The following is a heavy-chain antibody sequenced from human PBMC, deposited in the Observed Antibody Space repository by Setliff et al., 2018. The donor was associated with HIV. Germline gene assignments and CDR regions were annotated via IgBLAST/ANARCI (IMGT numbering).Heavy chain of an antibody. CDR1: GFTFSDYY. D-gene: IGHD3-3*01. CDR3: ARDVSWRVRTYIDY. CDR2: ISSSGSTI. Sequence: VGSLRLSCAASGFTFSDYYMSWIRQAPGKGLEWVSYISSSGSTIYYADAVKGRFTISRDNAKNSLDLQMNSLTAEDTAVYYCARDVSWRVRTYIDYWGQGALVTVSS. V-gene: IGHV3-11*04. J-gene: IGHJ4*02.